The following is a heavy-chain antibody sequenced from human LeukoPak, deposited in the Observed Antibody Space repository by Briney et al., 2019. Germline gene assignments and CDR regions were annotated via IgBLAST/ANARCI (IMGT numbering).Heavy chain of an antibody. CDR1: GGSLSGYF. CDR3: ARRSYISGSGSYPDPYYFDY. D-gene: IGHD3-10*01. Sequence: SETLSLTCAVYGGSLSGYFWSWIRQPPGKGLEWIGEINHSGSTSHNPSLKSRVTISVDTSKNQFSLKLSSVTAADTAVYYCARRSYISGSGSYPDPYYFDYWGQGTLVTVSS. CDR2: INHSGST. V-gene: IGHV4-34*01. J-gene: IGHJ4*02.